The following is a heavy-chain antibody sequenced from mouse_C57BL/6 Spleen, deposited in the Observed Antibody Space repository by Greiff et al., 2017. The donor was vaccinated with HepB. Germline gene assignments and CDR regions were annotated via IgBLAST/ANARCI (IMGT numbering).Heavy chain of an antibody. CDR2: ISDGGSYT. V-gene: IGHV5-4*01. J-gene: IGHJ2*01. CDR1: GFTFSSYA. CDR3: ARDQRDYFDY. Sequence: EVQLVESGGGLVKPGGSLKLSCAASGFTFSSYAMSWVRQTPEKRLEWVATISDGGSYTYYPDNVKGRFTISRDNAKNNLYLQMSHLKSEDTAMYYCARDQRDYFDYWGQGTTLTVSS.